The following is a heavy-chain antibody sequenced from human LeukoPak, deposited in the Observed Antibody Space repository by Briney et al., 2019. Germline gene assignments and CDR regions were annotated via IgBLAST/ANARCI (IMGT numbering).Heavy chain of an antibody. V-gene: IGHV3-23*01. CDR1: GFAFDSEA. CDR2: ISPGGGTT. CDR3: ARDRTDFWSGSERYFDY. J-gene: IGHJ4*02. Sequence: GGSLRLSCAVSGFAFDSEAMSWVRQSPARGLEWVASISPGGGTTYYADSVKGRFTISRDNSNNSLYVQMNSLRAEDTAVYYCARDRTDFWSGSERYFDYWGQGTLVTVSS. D-gene: IGHD3-3*01.